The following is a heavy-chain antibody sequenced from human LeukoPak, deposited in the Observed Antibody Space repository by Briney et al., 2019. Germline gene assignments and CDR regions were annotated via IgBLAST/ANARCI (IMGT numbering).Heavy chain of an antibody. D-gene: IGHD2-2*01. CDR2: ISAYNGNT. Sequence: GASVKVSCKASGYTFTSYGISWVRQAPGQGLEWMGWISAYNGNTNYAQKLQGRVTVTTDTSTSTAYMEPRSLRSEDTAVYYCARGPRRIIVVVPAAKPLDYWGQGTLVTVSS. CDR1: GYTFTSYG. J-gene: IGHJ4*02. V-gene: IGHV1-18*01. CDR3: ARGPRRIIVVVPAAKPLDY.